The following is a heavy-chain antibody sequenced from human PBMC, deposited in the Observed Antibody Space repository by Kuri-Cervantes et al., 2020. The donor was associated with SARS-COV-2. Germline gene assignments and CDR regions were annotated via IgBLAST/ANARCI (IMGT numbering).Heavy chain of an antibody. J-gene: IGHJ6*03. V-gene: IGHV4-59*01. CDR2: IYYSGST. CDR3: ARARYSSGPPGGYYYYMDV. CDR1: SLSISGYY. Sequence: GSLRLSCTVSSLSISGYYWSWIRQPPGKGLEWIGYIYYSGSTNYNPSLKSRVTISVDTSKNQFSLKLSSVTAADTAVYYCARARYSSGPPGGYYYYMDVWGEGTTVTVSS. D-gene: IGHD6-19*01.